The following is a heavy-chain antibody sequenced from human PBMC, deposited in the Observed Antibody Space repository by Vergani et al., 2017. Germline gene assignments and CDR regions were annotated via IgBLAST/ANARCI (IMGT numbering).Heavy chain of an antibody. V-gene: IGHV2-5*01. CDR1: GFSLSTSGVG. CDR3: AHRRFSFGVVMMTGDAFDI. Sequence: QITLKESGPTLVKPTQTLTLSCTFSGFSLSTSGVGVGWIRQPPGKALEWLALIYWNDDKRYSPSLKISLTITKDTAKNQVVLTMTNMDPVYTSTYYCAHRRFSFGVVMMTGDAFDIWGQGTMVTVSS. D-gene: IGHD3-3*01. J-gene: IGHJ3*02. CDR2: IYWNDDK.